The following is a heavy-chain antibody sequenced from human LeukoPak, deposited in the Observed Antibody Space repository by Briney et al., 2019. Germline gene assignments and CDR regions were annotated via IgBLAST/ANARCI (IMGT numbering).Heavy chain of an antibody. Sequence: SETLSLTCTVSGGSISSGGSYWSWIRQPPGKGLEWIGYIYYSGSTYYLPSLKIRVTISVDTSKNQFSLKLSAVTAADTAVYCCARARSLYYFDYWGQGTLVTVSS. CDR3: ARARSLYYFDY. J-gene: IGHJ4*02. CDR2: IYYSGST. V-gene: IGHV4-31*03. CDR1: GGSISSGGSY.